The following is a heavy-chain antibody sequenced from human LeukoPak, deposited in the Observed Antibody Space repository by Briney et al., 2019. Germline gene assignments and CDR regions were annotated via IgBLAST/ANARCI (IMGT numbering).Heavy chain of an antibody. CDR2: INHSGST. CDR1: GGSFSGYY. Sequence: SETLSLTCAVYGGSFSGYYWSWIRQPPGKGLEWIGEINHSGSTNYNPSLKSRVTISVDTSKNQFSLKLSSVTAADTAVYYCARQAYDFWSQPNWFDPWGRGTLVTVSS. J-gene: IGHJ5*02. D-gene: IGHD3-3*01. CDR3: ARQAYDFWSQPNWFDP. V-gene: IGHV4-34*01.